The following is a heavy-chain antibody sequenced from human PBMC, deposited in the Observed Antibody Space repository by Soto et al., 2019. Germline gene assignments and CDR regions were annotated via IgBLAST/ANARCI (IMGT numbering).Heavy chain of an antibody. Sequence: ASVKVSCKTSGGIFNNNAISWVRQTPGQGPEWMGDIIPLFGITNYARKFQGRVTITADRSTTTAYMELSSLRSEDTAMYYCARDWNGGFDQWGQGTQVTVSS. J-gene: IGHJ4*02. CDR3: ARDWNGGFDQ. V-gene: IGHV1-69*10. D-gene: IGHD1-1*01. CDR2: IIPLFGIT. CDR1: GGIFNNNA.